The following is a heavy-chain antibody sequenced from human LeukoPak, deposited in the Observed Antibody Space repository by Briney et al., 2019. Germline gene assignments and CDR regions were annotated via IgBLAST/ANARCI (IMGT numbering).Heavy chain of an antibody. Sequence: SVKVSCKASGGTFSSYTISWVRQAPGQGLEWMGGIIPIFGTANYAQKFQGRVTITADKSTSTAFMELSSLRSEDTAAYYCARDSGSSWGLSGMDVWGKGTTVTVSS. V-gene: IGHV1-69*06. CDR2: IIPIFGTA. D-gene: IGHD6-13*01. CDR1: GGTFSSYT. CDR3: ARDSGSSWGLSGMDV. J-gene: IGHJ6*04.